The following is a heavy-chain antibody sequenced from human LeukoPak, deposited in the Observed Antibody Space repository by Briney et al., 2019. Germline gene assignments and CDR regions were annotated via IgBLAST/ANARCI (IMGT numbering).Heavy chain of an antibody. CDR3: ARLKSFSGYFGVFDI. J-gene: IGHJ3*02. CDR2: IYHSGTT. Sequence: TETLSLTCAVSGYSINSGYYWGWIRQPPGKGLEWIGSIYHSGTTYYNPSLKSRVTKSVDTSKNQFSLKLSSVTAADTAVYYCARLKSFSGYFGVFDIWGQGTMVTVSS. D-gene: IGHD4-17*01. CDR1: GYSINSGYY. V-gene: IGHV4-38-2*01.